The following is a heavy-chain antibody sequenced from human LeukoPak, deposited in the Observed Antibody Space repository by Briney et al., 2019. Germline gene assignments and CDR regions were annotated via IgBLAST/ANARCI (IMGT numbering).Heavy chain of an antibody. CDR3: ARDGWGWAQYDY. V-gene: IGHV3-23*01. Sequence: GGSLRLSCTGSGFTFRSYAMGWVRQAPGKGLEWVAGITVNGLARNYADSVQGRFTIHRDDSRSTVDLQMNSLRVEDTALYYCARDGWGWAQYDYWGQGTLVTVSS. CDR2: ITVNGLAR. D-gene: IGHD5-24*01. J-gene: IGHJ4*02. CDR1: GFTFRSYA.